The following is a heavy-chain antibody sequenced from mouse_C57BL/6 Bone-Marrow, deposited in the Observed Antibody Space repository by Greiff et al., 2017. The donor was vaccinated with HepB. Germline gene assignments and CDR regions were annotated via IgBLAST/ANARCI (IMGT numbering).Heavy chain of an antibody. J-gene: IGHJ3*01. CDR2: IYPGGGYT. V-gene: IGHV1-63*01. D-gene: IGHD3-2*02. Sequence: VQRVESGAELVRPGTSVKMSCKASGYTFTNYWIGWAKQRPGHGLEWIGDIYPGGGYTNYNEKFKGKATLTADKSSSTAYMQFSSLTSEDSAIYYCASGSGPAWFAYWGQGTLVTVSA. CDR1: GYTFTNYW. CDR3: ASGSGPAWFAY.